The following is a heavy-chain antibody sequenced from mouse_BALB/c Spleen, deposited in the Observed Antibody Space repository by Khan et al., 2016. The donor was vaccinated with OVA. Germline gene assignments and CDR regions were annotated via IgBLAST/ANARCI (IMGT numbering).Heavy chain of an antibody. D-gene: IGHD2-1*01. Sequence: LEESGAELAKPGASVKMSCKASGYTFTTYWMHWVKKRPGQGLEWIGYIDPSTGYIEYNQKFKDKATLTTDKSSTTAFMQLSSLTSEDSAIYYSARSGLYGIFGDWGQRTLVTVSA. CDR1: GYTFTTYW. V-gene: IGHV1-7*01. CDR3: ARSGLYGIFGD. J-gene: IGHJ3*01. CDR2: IDPSTGYI.